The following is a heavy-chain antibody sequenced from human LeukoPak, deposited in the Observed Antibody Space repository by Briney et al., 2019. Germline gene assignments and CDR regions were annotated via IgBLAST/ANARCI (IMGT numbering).Heavy chain of an antibody. CDR2: IGGSDGST. Sequence: GGSLRLSCAASGFTFGSYAMSWVRQAPEKGLEWVSTIGGSDGSTDYADSVKGRFTISRDNFKNTLYLQMRSLRAEDTAVYYCAREPGYSIGWGIDYWGQGTLVTVSS. CDR3: AREPGYSIGWGIDY. D-gene: IGHD6-19*01. J-gene: IGHJ4*02. CDR1: GFTFGSYA. V-gene: IGHV3-23*01.